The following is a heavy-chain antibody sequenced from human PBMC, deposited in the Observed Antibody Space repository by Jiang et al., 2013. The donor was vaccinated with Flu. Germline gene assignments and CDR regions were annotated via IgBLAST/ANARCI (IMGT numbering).Heavy chain of an antibody. CDR3: ASRDGYNPPDY. V-gene: IGHV4-38-2*01. J-gene: IGHJ4*02. D-gene: IGHD5-24*01. CDR2: IYHSGST. Sequence: GSGLVKPSETLSLTCAVSGYSISSGYYWGWIRQPPGKGLEWIGSIYHSGSTYYNPSLKSRVTISVDTSKNQFSLKLSSVTAADTAVYYCASRDGYNPPDYWGQGTLVTVSS. CDR1: GYSISSGYY.